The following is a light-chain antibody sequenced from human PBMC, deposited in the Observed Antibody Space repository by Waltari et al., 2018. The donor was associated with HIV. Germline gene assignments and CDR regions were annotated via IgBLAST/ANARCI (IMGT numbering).Light chain of an antibody. V-gene: IGKV1-39*01. J-gene: IGKJ4*01. Sequence: DIQMTQSPSSLSASVVDRVTITCRASQINNTDLNWYLQRPGGPPQLLIFSASGLHSGVPSGFSGIRSGTDFALIIDDLQSEHSGTYYCQQSHRSPLTFGGGT. CDR3: QQSHRSPLT. CDR2: SAS. CDR1: QINNTD.